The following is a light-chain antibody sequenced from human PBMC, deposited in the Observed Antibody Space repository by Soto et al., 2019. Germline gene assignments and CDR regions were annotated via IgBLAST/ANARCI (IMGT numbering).Light chain of an antibody. CDR1: QSISSW. CDR3: QQRSSWPRT. J-gene: IGKJ1*01. V-gene: IGKV1-5*01. Sequence: DIQMTQSPSTLSASVGDRVTITCRASQSISSWLAWYQQKPGKAPKLLIYDASSLESGVPSRFSGSGSGTDFTLTISSLEPEDFALYYCQQRSSWPRTFGQGTKVDIK. CDR2: DAS.